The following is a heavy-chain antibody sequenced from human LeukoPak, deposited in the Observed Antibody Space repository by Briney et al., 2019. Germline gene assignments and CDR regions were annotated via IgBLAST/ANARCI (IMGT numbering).Heavy chain of an antibody. V-gene: IGHV1-18*01. CDR3: ARDWEWSPQVDWFDP. Sequence: GASVKVSCKASGYIFTTYGISWVRQAPGQGLDWMGWISAYDGKTNYAQEFQGRVTMTTDTSTSTAYMELRSLRSDDTAVYYCARDWEWSPQVDWFDPWGQGTLVTVSS. D-gene: IGHD3-3*01. CDR1: GYIFTTYG. J-gene: IGHJ5*02. CDR2: ISAYDGKT.